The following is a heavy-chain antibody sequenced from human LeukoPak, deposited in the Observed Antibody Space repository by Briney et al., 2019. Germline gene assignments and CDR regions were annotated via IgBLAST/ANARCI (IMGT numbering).Heavy chain of an antibody. Sequence: PSETLSLTCTVSGGSISSGSYYWSWIRQPAGKGLEWIGRIYTSGSTNYNPSLKSRVTISVDTSKNQFSLKLSSVTAADTAVCYCAREPITMVRGVIRYGMDVWGQGTTVTVSS. CDR2: IYTSGST. CDR1: GGSISSGSYY. V-gene: IGHV4-61*02. D-gene: IGHD3-10*01. J-gene: IGHJ6*02. CDR3: AREPITMVRGVIRYGMDV.